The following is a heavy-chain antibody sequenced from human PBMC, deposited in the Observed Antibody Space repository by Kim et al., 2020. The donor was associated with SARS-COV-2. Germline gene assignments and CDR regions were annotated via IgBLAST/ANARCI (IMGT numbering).Heavy chain of an antibody. D-gene: IGHD1-26*01. CDR2: IYYSGST. J-gene: IGHJ6*03. Sequence: SETLSLTCTVSGGSISSYYWSWIRQPPGKGLEWIGYIYYSGSTNYNPSLKSRVTISVDTSKNQFSLKLSSVTAADTAVYYCARGGIPLGYYYYYMDVWGKGTTVTVSS. CDR3: ARGGIPLGYYYYYMDV. CDR1: GGSISSYY. V-gene: IGHV4-59*01.